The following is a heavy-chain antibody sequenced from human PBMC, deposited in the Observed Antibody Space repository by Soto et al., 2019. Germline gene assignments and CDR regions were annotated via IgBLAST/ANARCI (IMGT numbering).Heavy chain of an antibody. D-gene: IGHD3-3*01. J-gene: IGHJ4*02. Sequence: PSETLSLTCTVSGGSISSGGYYWSWIRQHPGKGLEWIGYIYYSGSTYYNPSLKSRVTISVDTPKNQFSLKLSSVTAADTAVYYCARESITIFGVAAPEFDYWGQGTLVTVSS. CDR3: ARESITIFGVAAPEFDY. V-gene: IGHV4-31*03. CDR1: GGSISSGGYY. CDR2: IYYSGST.